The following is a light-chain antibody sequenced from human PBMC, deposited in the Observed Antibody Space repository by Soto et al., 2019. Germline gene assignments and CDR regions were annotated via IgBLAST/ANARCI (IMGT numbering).Light chain of an antibody. V-gene: IGKV1-5*03. CDR1: QSISSGW. Sequence: DIQMTQSPSTLSAYVGDRVTVTCRASQSISSGWLAWYQQKPGKAPKLLIYRASSLESGAPSRFSGSGSGTDFTLTISSLQPDDFASYYCQQFHDYPWTFGQRTNVDI. CDR2: RAS. CDR3: QQFHDYPWT. J-gene: IGKJ1*01.